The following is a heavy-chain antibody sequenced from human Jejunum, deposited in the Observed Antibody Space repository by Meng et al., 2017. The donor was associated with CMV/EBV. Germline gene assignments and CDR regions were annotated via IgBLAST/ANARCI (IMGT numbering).Heavy chain of an antibody. Sequence: SGFTFSNYCMHWARQVPGKGLVWFSRISTDGSTTNYADSVKGRFTISRDNAKNTLYLQMNNLRVDDTAIYYCVRDLISGVVPLGYWGQGTVVTVSS. CDR3: VRDLISGVVPLGY. V-gene: IGHV3-74*01. CDR2: ISTDGSTT. D-gene: IGHD3-3*01. CDR1: GFTFSNYC. J-gene: IGHJ4*02.